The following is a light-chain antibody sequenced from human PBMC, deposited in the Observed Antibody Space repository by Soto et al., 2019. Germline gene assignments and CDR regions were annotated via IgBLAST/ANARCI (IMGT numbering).Light chain of an antibody. CDR1: SSDVGGYDY. J-gene: IGLJ3*02. Sequence: QSALTQAASVSGCPGQSITISCTGTSSDVGGYDYVSWYQQHPGKAPKLMIYEVSERPSGVFNRFSGSKSGNTASLTISGLQAEDEADYYCSSYTSSNTLVFGGGTQLTVL. CDR3: SSYTSSNTLV. CDR2: EVS. V-gene: IGLV2-14*01.